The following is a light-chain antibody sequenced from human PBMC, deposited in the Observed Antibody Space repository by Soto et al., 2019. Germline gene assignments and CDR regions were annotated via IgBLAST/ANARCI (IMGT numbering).Light chain of an antibody. Sequence: EIVMTQSPATLSVSPGERATLSCRASQSISDTLAWYQQKPGQAPRLLIYDASNRATGIPARFSGSGSGTDFTLTISSLEPEDFAVYYCQQRSNWLTFGGGT. CDR1: QSISDT. V-gene: IGKV3-11*01. CDR2: DAS. CDR3: QQRSNWLT. J-gene: IGKJ4*01.